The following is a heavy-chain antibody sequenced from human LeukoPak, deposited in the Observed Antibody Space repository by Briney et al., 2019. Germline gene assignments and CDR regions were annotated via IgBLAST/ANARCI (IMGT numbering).Heavy chain of an antibody. J-gene: IGHJ4*02. CDR3: AKLTPASNY. V-gene: IGHV3-23*01. CDR2: ITTNGVSA. Sequence: GGSLRLSCAASGFTFSDYAMTWVRQAPGKGLEWVSSITTNGVSANYADSVKGRFTISRDNSKNILYLQMNSLRAEDTALYYCAKLTPASNYWGQGTLVTVSS. D-gene: IGHD2-15*01. CDR1: GFTFSDYA.